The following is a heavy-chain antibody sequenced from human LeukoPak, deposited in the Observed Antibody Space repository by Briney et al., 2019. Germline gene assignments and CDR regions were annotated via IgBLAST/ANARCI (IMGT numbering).Heavy chain of an antibody. CDR2: INHSGST. CDR1: GDSISSSGYY. J-gene: IGHJ5*02. D-gene: IGHD3-10*01. CDR3: ASVRGVIRGWFDP. Sequence: PSETLSLTCTVSGDSISSSGYYWSWIRQPPGKGLEWIGEINHSGSTNYNPSLKSRVTVSVDTSKNQFSLKLSSVTAADTAVYYCASVRGVIRGWFDPWGQGTLVTVSS. V-gene: IGHV4-39*07.